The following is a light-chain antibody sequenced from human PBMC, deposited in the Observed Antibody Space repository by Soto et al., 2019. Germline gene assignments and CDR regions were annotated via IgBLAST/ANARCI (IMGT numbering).Light chain of an antibody. CDR1: SSDIGTFNY. J-gene: IGLJ1*01. V-gene: IGLV2-11*01. Sequence: QSALTQPRSVSGSPGQSVTISCTGTSSDIGTFNYVSWYHQHPGKAPKVILYDVHRRPSGVPDRFSGSKSGNTASLTTSGLQPEDEADYYCCSYAGKSYAFGTGTKV. CDR3: CSYAGKSYA. CDR2: DVH.